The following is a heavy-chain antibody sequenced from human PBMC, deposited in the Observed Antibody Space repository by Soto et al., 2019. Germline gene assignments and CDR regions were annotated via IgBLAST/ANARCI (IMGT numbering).Heavy chain of an antibody. CDR3: ATTGPY. CDR1: GFTFSSYG. CDR2: IWFDGSNK. J-gene: IGHJ4*02. V-gene: IGHV3-33*01. Sequence: SLRLSCAASGFTFSSYGMHWVRQAPGKGLEWVAVIWFDGSNKFYADSVKGRFTISRDNSKNTVSLQMNSLRDEDSAAYYCATTGPYXGQXTLXXVSS.